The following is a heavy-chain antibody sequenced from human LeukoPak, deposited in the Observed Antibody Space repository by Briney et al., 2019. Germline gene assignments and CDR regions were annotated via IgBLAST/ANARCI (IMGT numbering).Heavy chain of an antibody. J-gene: IGHJ4*02. CDR2: LVYDARS. Sequence: GRSLRLSCAASGFTFSSYGMHRVRQAPGKGLEWVARLVYDARSDYANSVKGRFSISRDDSKNTLFLDMSNLRVEDTALYYCARDLSAAFDFWGQGVLVTVSS. CDR1: GFTFSSYG. D-gene: IGHD6-25*01. V-gene: IGHV3-33*01. CDR3: ARDLSAAFDF.